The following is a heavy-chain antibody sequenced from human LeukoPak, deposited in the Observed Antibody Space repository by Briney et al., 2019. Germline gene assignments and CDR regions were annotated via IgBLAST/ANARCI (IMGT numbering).Heavy chain of an antibody. D-gene: IGHD1-26*01. J-gene: IGHJ4*02. CDR3: AKRLGSGSYEYYFDN. Sequence: GGSLRLSCAASGFTFSSYGMSWVRQAPGKGLEWVSAISGSGGSKYYADSVKGRFTISRDNSKNTLYLQMNSLRAEDTAVYYCAKRLGSGSYEYYFDNWGQGTLVTVSS. CDR1: GFTFSSYG. V-gene: IGHV3-23*01. CDR2: ISGSGGSK.